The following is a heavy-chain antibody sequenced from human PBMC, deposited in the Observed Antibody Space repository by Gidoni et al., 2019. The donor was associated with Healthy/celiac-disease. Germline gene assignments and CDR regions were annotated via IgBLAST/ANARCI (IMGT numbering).Heavy chain of an antibody. V-gene: IGHV1-8*01. D-gene: IGHD6-13*01. CDR2: MNPNRGNP. J-gene: IGHJ4*02. CDR3: ARGTGSNLYLMLDY. Sequence: QVQLVQSGAEVKKPGASVKVSCKASGYTFADYDINWVRQATGQGLEWMGWMNPNRGNPGYAQKFQGRVTMTRNTSISTAYMELVSLRSEATAVYYCARGTGSNLYLMLDYWGQGALVTVSS. CDR1: GYTFADYD.